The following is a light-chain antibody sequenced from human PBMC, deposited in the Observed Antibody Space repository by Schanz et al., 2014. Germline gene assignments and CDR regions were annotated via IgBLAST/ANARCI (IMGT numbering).Light chain of an antibody. CDR2: DAS. Sequence: DIQMTQSPSTLSASVGDRVTITCRASQSISSWLAWYQQKPGKAPKLLIYDASSLESGVPSRFSGSGSGTEFTLTISSLQPEDFATYYCLQHNNYPYTFGQGTKLEIK. J-gene: IGKJ2*01. V-gene: IGKV1-5*01. CDR3: LQHNNYPYT. CDR1: QSISSW.